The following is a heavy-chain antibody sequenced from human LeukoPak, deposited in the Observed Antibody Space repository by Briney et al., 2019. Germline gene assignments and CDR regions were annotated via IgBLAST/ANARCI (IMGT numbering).Heavy chain of an antibody. V-gene: IGHV4-34*01. CDR3: ARIDSYYYDSRDAFDI. CDR1: GGSFSGYY. CDR2: INHSGST. Sequence: ETSETLSLTCAVYGGSFSGYYWSWIRQPPGKGLEWIGEINHSGSTNYNPSLKSRVTISVDTSKNQFSLQLSSVTAADTAVYYCARIDSYYYDSRDAFDIWGQGTMVTVSS. J-gene: IGHJ3*02. D-gene: IGHD3-22*01.